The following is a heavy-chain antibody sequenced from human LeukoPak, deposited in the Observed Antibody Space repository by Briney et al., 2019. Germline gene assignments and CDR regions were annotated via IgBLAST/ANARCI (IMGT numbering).Heavy chain of an antibody. J-gene: IGHJ4*02. CDR2: IYHSGST. CDR1: GYSISSGYY. D-gene: IGHD2-2*01. V-gene: IGHV4-38-2*02. Sequence: SETLSLTCTVSGYSISSGYYWGWIRQPPGKGLEWIGSIYHSGSTYYNPSLKSRVTISVDTSKNQFSLKLSSVTAADTAVYYCASPGYCSSTSCPIDYWGQGTLVTVSS. CDR3: ASPGYCSSTSCPIDY.